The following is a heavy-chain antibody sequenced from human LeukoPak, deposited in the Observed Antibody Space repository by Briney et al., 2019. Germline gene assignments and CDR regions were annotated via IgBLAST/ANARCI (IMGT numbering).Heavy chain of an antibody. Sequence: WETLSLTCTVSGGSISSYYWSWIRQPPGKGLEWIGYIYYSGSTNYNPSLKSRVTISVDTSKNQFSLKLSSVTAADTAVYYCARGSGSGSYYLFDYWGQGTLVTVSS. CDR1: GGSISSYY. V-gene: IGHV4-59*01. J-gene: IGHJ4*02. D-gene: IGHD3-10*01. CDR2: IYYSGST. CDR3: ARGSGSGSYYLFDY.